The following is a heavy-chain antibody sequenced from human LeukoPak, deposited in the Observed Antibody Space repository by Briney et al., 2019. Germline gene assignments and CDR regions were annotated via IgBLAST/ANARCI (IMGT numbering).Heavy chain of an antibody. J-gene: IGHJ4*02. CDR3: ARVGYSYGLDYFDY. Sequence: ASVKVSCKASGGTFSSYAISWVRQAPGQGREWMGGIIPIFGTANYAQKFQGRVTITADESTSTAYMELSSLRSEDTAVYYCARVGYSYGLDYFDYWGQGTLLTVSS. D-gene: IGHD5-18*01. CDR2: IIPIFGTA. CDR1: GGTFSSYA. V-gene: IGHV1-69*13.